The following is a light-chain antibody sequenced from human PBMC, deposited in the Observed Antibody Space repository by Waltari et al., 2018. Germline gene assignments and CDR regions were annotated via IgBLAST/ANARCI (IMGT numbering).Light chain of an antibody. CDR3: SSYTGSNILV. CDR1: STDITTYNY. J-gene: IGLJ3*02. V-gene: IGLV2-8*01. Sequence: QSALTQPPSASGSPGQSVTISCTGPSTDITTYNYVSWYQQHPDKAPKLIIFEVNKRPSGVPDRFSGSKSGNTASLTVSGLQAEDEADYYCSSYTGSNILVFGGGTKLTVL. CDR2: EVN.